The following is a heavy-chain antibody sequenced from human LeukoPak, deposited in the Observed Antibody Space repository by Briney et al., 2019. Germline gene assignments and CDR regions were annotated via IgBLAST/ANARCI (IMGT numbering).Heavy chain of an antibody. CDR2: IYYSGST. CDR3: ARRVGYVPYYFDY. V-gene: IGHV4-59*01. Sequence: SETLSLTCTVSGGSISSYYWSWLRQPPGKGREWLGYIYYSGSTNYNPSLKSRVTISVDTSKDQFSLKLSSVTAADTAVYYCARRVGYVPYYFDYWGQGTLVTVSS. CDR1: GGSISSYY. D-gene: IGHD1-1*01. J-gene: IGHJ4*02.